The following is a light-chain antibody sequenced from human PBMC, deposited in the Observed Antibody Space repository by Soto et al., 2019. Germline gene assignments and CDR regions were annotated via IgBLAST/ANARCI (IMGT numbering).Light chain of an antibody. V-gene: IGLV1-44*01. J-gene: IGLJ1*01. Sequence: QSVLTQPPSASGTPGQRVTISCSGSSSNIGSNTVNWYQQLPGTAPKLLIYNNNHRPSRVPDRFSGSKSGTSASLAISGLQSEDEADYYCAAWDDSLNGLVFGTGTKVTVL. CDR3: AAWDDSLNGLV. CDR1: SSNIGSNT. CDR2: NNN.